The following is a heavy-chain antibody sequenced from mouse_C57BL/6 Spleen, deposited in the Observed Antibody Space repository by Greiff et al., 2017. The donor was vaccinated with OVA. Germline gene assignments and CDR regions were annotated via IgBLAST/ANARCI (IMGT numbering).Heavy chain of an antibody. J-gene: IGHJ3*01. D-gene: IGHD2-13*01. CDR2: INPYNGGT. Sequence: EVQLQQSGPELVKPGASVKMSCKASGYTFTDYNMHWVKQSHGKSLEWIGFINPYNGGTSYNQTFTGKATLTINKSSSTAYMELRSLTSEDSAVYYCARGDWFAYGGQGTLVTVSA. CDR1: GYTFTDYN. CDR3: ARGDWFAY. V-gene: IGHV1-22*01.